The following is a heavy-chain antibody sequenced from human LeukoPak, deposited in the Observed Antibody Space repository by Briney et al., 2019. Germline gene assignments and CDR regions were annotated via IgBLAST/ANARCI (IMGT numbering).Heavy chain of an antibody. Sequence: GGSLRLSCAASGFTVSSNYMSWVRQAPGKGLEWVGRTRNKPNRYTTEYAASVKGSFTISRYDSKNSLYLQMNSLKTEDTAVYYCARVGVVQGSYYFDYWGQGTLVTVSS. CDR1: GFTVSSNY. V-gene: IGHV3-72*01. CDR2: TRNKPNRYTT. D-gene: IGHD2-15*01. CDR3: ARVGVVQGSYYFDY. J-gene: IGHJ4*02.